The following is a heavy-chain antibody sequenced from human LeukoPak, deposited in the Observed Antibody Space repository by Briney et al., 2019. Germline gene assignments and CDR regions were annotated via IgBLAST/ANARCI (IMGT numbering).Heavy chain of an antibody. CDR3: ANAAVTRDAFDI. D-gene: IGHD4-23*01. V-gene: IGHV4-38-2*02. CDR2: INHSGST. CDR1: GYSISSGYY. Sequence: SETLSLTCTVSGYSISSGYYWSWIRQPPGKGLEWIGEINHSGSTNYNPSLKSRVTISVDTSKNQFSLKLSSVTAADTAVYYCANAAVTRDAFDIWGQGTMVTVSS. J-gene: IGHJ3*02.